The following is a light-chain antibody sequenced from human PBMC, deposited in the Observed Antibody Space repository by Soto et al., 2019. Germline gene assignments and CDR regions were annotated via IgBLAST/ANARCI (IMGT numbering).Light chain of an antibody. Sequence: QSALTQPPSASGSPGQSVTISCTGTSSDVGGYVYVSWYQQYPGKAPKLMIFEVNKRASGVPDRFSGSKSGNTASLTVSGLQAEDEADYYCSSYAGINTHVIFGGGTKLTVL. V-gene: IGLV2-8*01. J-gene: IGLJ2*01. CDR1: SSDVGGYVY. CDR3: SSYAGINTHVI. CDR2: EVN.